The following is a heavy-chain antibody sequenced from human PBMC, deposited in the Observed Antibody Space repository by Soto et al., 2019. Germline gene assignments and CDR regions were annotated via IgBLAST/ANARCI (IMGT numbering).Heavy chain of an antibody. CDR2: IIPILGIA. Sequence: QVQLVQSGAEVKKPGSSVKVSCKASGGTFSSYTISWVRQAPGQGLEWMGRIIPILGIANYAQKFQGRVTITADKSTITAYMELSSLRSEDTAVYYCAREVMIVVVATASDHWYFDLWGRGTLVTVSS. V-gene: IGHV1-69*08. D-gene: IGHD3-22*01. CDR3: AREVMIVVVATASDHWYFDL. J-gene: IGHJ2*01. CDR1: GGTFSSYT.